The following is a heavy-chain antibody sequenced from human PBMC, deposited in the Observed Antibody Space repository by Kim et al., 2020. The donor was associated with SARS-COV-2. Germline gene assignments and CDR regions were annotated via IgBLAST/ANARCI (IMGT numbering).Heavy chain of an antibody. CDR3: ARDPITMVRGVMDDNWFDP. Sequence: SVKVSCKASGGTFSSYAISWVRQAPGQGLEWMGGIIPIFGTANYAQKFQGRVTITADESTSTAYMELSSLRSEDTAVYYCARDPITMVRGVMDDNWFDPWGQGTLVTVSS. CDR2: IIPIFGTA. V-gene: IGHV1-69*13. CDR1: GGTFSSYA. J-gene: IGHJ5*02. D-gene: IGHD3-10*01.